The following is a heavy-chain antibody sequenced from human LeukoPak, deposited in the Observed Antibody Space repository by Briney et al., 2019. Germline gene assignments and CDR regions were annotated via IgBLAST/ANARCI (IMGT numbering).Heavy chain of an antibody. V-gene: IGHV3-21*01. CDR1: GFTFSSYS. CDR3: ARETARLEGAFDI. CDR2: ISSSSSYI. D-gene: IGHD5-18*01. J-gene: IGHJ3*02. Sequence: GGSLRLSCAASGFTFSSYSMNWVRQAPGKGLEWVSSISSSSSYIYYADSVKGRFTISRDNSKNTLYLQMNSLRAEDTAVYYCARETARLEGAFDIWGQGTMVTVSS.